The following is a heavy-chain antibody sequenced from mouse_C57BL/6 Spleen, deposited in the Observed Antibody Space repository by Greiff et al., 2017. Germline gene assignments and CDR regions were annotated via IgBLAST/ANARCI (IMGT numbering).Heavy chain of an antibody. CDR3: TSKGGQPRSQGYFDY. V-gene: IGHV1-15*01. D-gene: IGHD3-2*02. J-gene: IGHJ2*01. Sequence: QVQLQQSGAELVRPGASVTLSCKASGYTFTDYEMHWVKQTPVHGLEWIGAIYPETGGTAYNQKFKGKAILTADKSSSTAYMELRSLTSEDSAVYYGTSKGGQPRSQGYFDYWGQGTTLTVSS. CDR1: GYTFTDYE. CDR2: IYPETGGT.